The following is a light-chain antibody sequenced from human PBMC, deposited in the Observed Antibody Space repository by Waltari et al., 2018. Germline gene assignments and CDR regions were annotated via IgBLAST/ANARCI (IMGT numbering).Light chain of an antibody. V-gene: IGLV8-61*01. CDR1: SGSLSTTSY. J-gene: IGLJ3*02. CDR3: ALYMGSGIWV. Sequence: QTVVTQEPSLSVSPGGTVTLTCALSSGSLSTTSYATWYQQTPGQAPPTLVYKANARSSGVPDRFSGSILGSTAALTITGAQADDESDYYCALYMGSGIWVFGGGTRLTVL. CDR2: KAN.